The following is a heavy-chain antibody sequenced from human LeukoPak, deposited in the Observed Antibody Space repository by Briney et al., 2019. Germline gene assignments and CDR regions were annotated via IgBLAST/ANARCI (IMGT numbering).Heavy chain of an antibody. D-gene: IGHD3-22*01. V-gene: IGHV1-69*05. CDR2: IIPIFGTA. Sequence: SVKVSCKASGGTFSSYAISWVRQAPGQGLEWMGGIIPIFGTANYAQKFQGRVTITTDESTSTAYMELSSLRSEDTAVYCCARRGSYYDSSGYYYYYFDYWGQGTLVTVSS. CDR3: ARRGSYYDSSGYYYYYFDY. J-gene: IGHJ4*02. CDR1: GGTFSSYA.